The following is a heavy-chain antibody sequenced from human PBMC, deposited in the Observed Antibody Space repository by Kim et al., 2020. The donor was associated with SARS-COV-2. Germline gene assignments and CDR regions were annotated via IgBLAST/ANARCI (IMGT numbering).Heavy chain of an antibody. V-gene: IGHV6-1*01. D-gene: IGHD3-16*01. CDR3: ARDRRSLLPFDY. J-gene: IGHJ4*02. Sequence: DYGVSVKSRLTFNADTSKNQFSLQLTSVTPEDTAVYYCARDRRSLLPFDYWGQGTPVTVSS.